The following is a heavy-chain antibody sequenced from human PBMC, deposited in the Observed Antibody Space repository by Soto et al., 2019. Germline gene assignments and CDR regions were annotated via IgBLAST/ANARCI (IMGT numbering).Heavy chain of an antibody. CDR2: ISGSGGST. D-gene: IGHD3-9*01. CDR3: AEGLRYFDSIDY. J-gene: IGHJ4*02. CDR1: GFTFSSYA. V-gene: IGHV3-23*01. Sequence: EVQLLESGGGLVQPGGSLRLSCAASGFTFSSYAMSWVRQAPGKGLEWVSAISGSGGSTYYADSVKGRFTISRDNSKNTLYLQMNSLRAEDTAVYYCAEGLRYFDSIDYWGQGTLVTVSS.